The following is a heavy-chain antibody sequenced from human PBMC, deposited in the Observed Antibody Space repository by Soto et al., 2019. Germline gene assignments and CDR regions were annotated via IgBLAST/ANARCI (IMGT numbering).Heavy chain of an antibody. Sequence: EVQLVESGGGLVKPGGSLRLSCAASGFTFSSYSMNWVRQAPGKGLEWVSSISSSSSYIYYADSVKGRFTISRDNAKNSLDLQMNSLRAEDTAVYYCAREGTSRVGSFDYWGQGTLVTVSS. J-gene: IGHJ4*02. D-gene: IGHD1-1*01. CDR1: GFTFSSYS. CDR3: AREGTSRVGSFDY. CDR2: ISSSSSYI. V-gene: IGHV3-21*01.